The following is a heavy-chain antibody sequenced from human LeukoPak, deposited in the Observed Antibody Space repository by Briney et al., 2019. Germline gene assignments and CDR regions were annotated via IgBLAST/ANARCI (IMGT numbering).Heavy chain of an antibody. V-gene: IGHV1-2*02. Sequence: SVKVSCKASGYTFTDYYIHWVRRAPGQGLEWMGWVDPRSGMTKCKQKFQGRVTMTRDTSINTVYVDLSGLTFDDTAVYYCATDNYGMLDYWGQGTLVTVSS. CDR2: VDPRSGMT. D-gene: IGHD3-9*01. CDR3: ATDNYGMLDY. CDR1: GYTFTDYY. J-gene: IGHJ4*02.